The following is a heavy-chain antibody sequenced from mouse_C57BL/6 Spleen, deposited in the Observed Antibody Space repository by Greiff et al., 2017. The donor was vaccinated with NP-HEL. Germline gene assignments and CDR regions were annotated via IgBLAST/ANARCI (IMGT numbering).Heavy chain of an antibody. CDR1: GYTFTRYW. V-gene: IGHV1-55*01. CDR2: FYPGSGSN. J-gene: IGHJ4*01. CDR3: ERGGLRRGRAMDY. Sequence: VQLQQPGAELVKPGASVKMSCKASGYTFTRYWITWVKQRPGHGLEWIGDFYPGSGSNNYNEKFKSKATLTVDTSSSTAYMQLSSLTSEDSAVYYCERGGLRRGRAMDYWGQGTSVTVSS. D-gene: IGHD2-4*01.